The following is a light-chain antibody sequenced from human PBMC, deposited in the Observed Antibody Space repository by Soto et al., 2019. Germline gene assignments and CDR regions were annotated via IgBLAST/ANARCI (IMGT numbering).Light chain of an antibody. Sequence: EIVLTQSSGTLSLSPGERATLSCRASQSVSSTYLAWYQQKPGQAPRLLIYGASSRATGIPDRFSGSGSGTDFNFTISRLEPEDFAVYFCQLYGSSAYTFGQGTKLEIK. CDR1: QSVSSTY. J-gene: IGKJ2*01. CDR3: QLYGSSAYT. V-gene: IGKV3-20*01. CDR2: GAS.